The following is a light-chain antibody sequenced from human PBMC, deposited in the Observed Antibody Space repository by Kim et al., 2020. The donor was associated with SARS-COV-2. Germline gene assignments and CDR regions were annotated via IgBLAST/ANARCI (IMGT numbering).Light chain of an antibody. CDR3: QKYDSPPDA. V-gene: IGKV1-27*01. CDR1: QSIRNY. J-gene: IGKJ2*01. Sequence: SAYVGDRVTITCRASQSIRNYLAWYQQKPGKVPKLLIYGASTLQSGVPSRFSGSGSGTDFTLTISGLQPEDVATYYCQKYDSPPDAFGQGTKLEI. CDR2: GAS.